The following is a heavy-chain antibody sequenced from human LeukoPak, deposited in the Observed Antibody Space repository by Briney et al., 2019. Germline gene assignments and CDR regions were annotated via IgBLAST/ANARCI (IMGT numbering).Heavy chain of an antibody. J-gene: IGHJ4*02. CDR3: ARVPSGSRYTPALY. CDR1: GYSFSNYW. V-gene: IGHV5-51*01. Sequence: GESLKISCKASGYSFSNYWINWVRQMPGKGLEWMGVIYPGDSDTRYSPSFQGQVTISADKSISTAYLQWSSLKASDTAMYYCARVPSGSRYTPALYWGQGTLVTVSS. D-gene: IGHD1-26*01. CDR2: IYPGDSDT.